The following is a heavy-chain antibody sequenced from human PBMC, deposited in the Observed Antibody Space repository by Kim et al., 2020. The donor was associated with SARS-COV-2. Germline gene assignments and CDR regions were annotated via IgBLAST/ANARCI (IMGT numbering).Heavy chain of an antibody. CDR3: AKGGIEGYGPGCMDV. Sequence: GGSLRLSCAASGFTFDDYAMHWVRQAPGKGLEWVSGISWNSGSIGYADSVKGRFTISRDNAKNSLYLQMNSLRAEDTALYYCAKGGIEGYGPGCMDVWGQGTTVTVSS. V-gene: IGHV3-9*01. CDR2: ISWNSGSI. J-gene: IGHJ6*02. D-gene: IGHD5-18*01. CDR1: GFTFDDYA.